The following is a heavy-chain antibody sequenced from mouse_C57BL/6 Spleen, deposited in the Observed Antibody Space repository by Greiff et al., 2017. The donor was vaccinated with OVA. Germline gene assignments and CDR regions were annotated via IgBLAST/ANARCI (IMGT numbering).Heavy chain of an antibody. D-gene: IGHD2-4*01. CDR3: ARRENYDDYDHAMDY. J-gene: IGHJ4*01. V-gene: IGHV1-39*01. CDR2: INPNYGTT. Sequence: LVESGPELVKPGASVKISCKASGYSFTDYNMHWVKQSNGKSLEWIGVINPNYGTTSYNQKFKGKATLTVDQSSSTAYMQLNSLTSEDSAVYYCARRENYDDYDHAMDYWGQGTSVTVSS. CDR1: GYSFTDYN.